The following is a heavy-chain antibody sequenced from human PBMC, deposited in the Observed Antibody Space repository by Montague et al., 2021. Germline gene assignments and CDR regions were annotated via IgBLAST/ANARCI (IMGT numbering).Heavy chain of an antibody. V-gene: IGHV4-4*02. CDR3: ARHGDDEWQQMAF. J-gene: IGHJ4*02. Sequence: SETLSLTCAVSGDFISSYTWCSWVRQPPGKGLEWIGEIFHSGSANYNPSLRSRITTSVDKSKNEFSLHLNSVTPADTAVYYCARHGDDEWQQMAFWGQGTLVVVSS. D-gene: IGHD6-13*01. CDR2: IFHSGSA. CDR1: GDFISSYTW.